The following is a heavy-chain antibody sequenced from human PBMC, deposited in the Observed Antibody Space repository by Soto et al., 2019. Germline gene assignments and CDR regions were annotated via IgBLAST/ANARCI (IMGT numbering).Heavy chain of an antibody. D-gene: IGHD2-2*01. J-gene: IGHJ6*02. CDR2: IWFDGSKK. V-gene: IGHV3-33*01. CDR1: GFTFRSYG. Sequence: QMQLVESGGGVVQPGRSLRLSCAASGFTFRSYGIHWVRQAPGKGLEWVAIIWFDGSKKYYVDSVKGRFAVSRDNSKNTLYLKMNSLRVEDTAEYYCARDRLVPYGYGMDVWGQGTTVTVSS. CDR3: ARDRLVPYGYGMDV.